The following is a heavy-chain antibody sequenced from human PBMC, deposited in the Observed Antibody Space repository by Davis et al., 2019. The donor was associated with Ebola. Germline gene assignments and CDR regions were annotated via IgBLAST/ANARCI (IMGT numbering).Heavy chain of an antibody. Sequence: GESLKISCAASGFTFSSYEMNWVRQAPGKGLEWVGFIRSKAYGGTTEYAASVKGRFTISRDDSKSIAYLQMNSLKTEDTAVYYCTRYYDSSGYPKGVFDYWGQGTLVTVSS. CDR1: GFTFSSYE. CDR3: TRYYDSSGYPKGVFDY. J-gene: IGHJ4*02. D-gene: IGHD3-22*01. CDR2: IRSKAYGGTT. V-gene: IGHV3-49*04.